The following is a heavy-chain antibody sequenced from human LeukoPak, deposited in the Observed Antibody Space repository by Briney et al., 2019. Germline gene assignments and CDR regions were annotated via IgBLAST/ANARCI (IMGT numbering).Heavy chain of an antibody. CDR2: IRGSGGST. CDR3: AKDLNSYGYYYYGMDV. V-gene: IGHV3-23*01. J-gene: IGHJ6*02. D-gene: IGHD5-18*01. CDR1: GFTFSSYA. Sequence: PGGSLRLSCAASGFTFSSYATSWVRQALGEGREWVSSIRGSGGSTYYADSVKGRFTIPRDNSKNTLYLQMNSLRAEDTAVYYCAKDLNSYGYYYYGMDVWGQGTTVTVSS.